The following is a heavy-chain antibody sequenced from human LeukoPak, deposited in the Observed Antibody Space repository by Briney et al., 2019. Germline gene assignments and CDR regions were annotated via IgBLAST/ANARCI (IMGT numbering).Heavy chain of an antibody. V-gene: IGHV3-21*01. CDR2: ISSTGSYI. D-gene: IGHD3-16*02. Sequence: PGGSLRLSCAASGYTFRDYSVNWVRQVPGKGLEWVSSISSTGSYIYYAASVKGRFTISRDNAKNSLFLQMNSLRDEDTAVYYCVSGNYPESLWGTYPLDAFDIWGQGTMVIVSS. CDR3: VSGNYPESLWGTYPLDAFDI. CDR1: GYTFRDYS. J-gene: IGHJ3*02.